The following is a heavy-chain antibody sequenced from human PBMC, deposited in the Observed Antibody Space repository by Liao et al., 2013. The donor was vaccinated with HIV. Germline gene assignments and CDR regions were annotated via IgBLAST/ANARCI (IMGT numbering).Heavy chain of an antibody. CDR2: ISDRGST. CDR1: GASISSYY. D-gene: IGHD6-19*01. CDR3: ARQFWLDY. V-gene: IGHV4-59*01. Sequence: QVQLQESGPGLVKPSETLSLTCTVSGASISSYYWSWIRQPPGRGLEWIGYISDRGSTKYGPSLKSRVTISVDTSKNQFSLKLSSVTAADTAVYYCARQFWLDYWGQGTLVTVSS. J-gene: IGHJ4*02.